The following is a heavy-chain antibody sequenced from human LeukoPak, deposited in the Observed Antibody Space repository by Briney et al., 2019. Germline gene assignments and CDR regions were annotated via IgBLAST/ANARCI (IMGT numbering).Heavy chain of an antibody. D-gene: IGHD1-26*01. Sequence: GGSLRLSCAASGFTYSSYSMNWVRQAPGKGLEWVSSISSSSSYMKYAESVRGRFTISRDNAKNSLYLHMSSLRAEDTAVYYCARLAGAGSSGFDYWGQGTLVTVSS. CDR3: ARLAGAGSSGFDY. CDR2: ISSSSSYM. V-gene: IGHV3-21*01. CDR1: GFTYSSYS. J-gene: IGHJ4*02.